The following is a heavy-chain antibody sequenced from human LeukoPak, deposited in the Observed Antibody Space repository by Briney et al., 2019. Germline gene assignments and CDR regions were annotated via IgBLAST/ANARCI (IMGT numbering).Heavy chain of an antibody. J-gene: IGHJ4*02. D-gene: IGHD6-19*01. Sequence: PSQTLSLTCTVSGGSISSGGYYWSWIRQPPGKGLEWIGYIYHSGSTYYNPSLKSRVTISVDRSKNQFSLKLSSVTAADTAVYYCGREGYSSGWYIDYWGQGTLVTVSS. CDR3: GREGYSSGWYIDY. CDR2: IYHSGST. CDR1: GGSISSGGYY. V-gene: IGHV4-30-2*01.